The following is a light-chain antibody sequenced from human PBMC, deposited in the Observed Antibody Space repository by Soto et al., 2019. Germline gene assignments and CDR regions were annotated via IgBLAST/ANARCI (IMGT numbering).Light chain of an antibody. CDR3: QQYYSTPPRT. Sequence: DIVMTQSPDSLAVSLGERATINCKSSQSVLYSSNNKNYLAWYQQKPGQPPKLLIYWASTRDSGVPDRCSGSGSGTDYTLTISSLQAEDVAVHYCQQYYSTPPRTFGQGTKLEIK. V-gene: IGKV4-1*01. CDR2: WAS. CDR1: QSVLYSSNNKNY. J-gene: IGKJ2*01.